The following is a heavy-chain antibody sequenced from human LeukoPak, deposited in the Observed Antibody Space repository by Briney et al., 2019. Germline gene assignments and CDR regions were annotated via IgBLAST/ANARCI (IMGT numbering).Heavy chain of an antibody. CDR1: GLTFSSYG. CDR2: IWYDGSNK. CDR3: ARDITYYDFWSGYSPGYYYYGMDV. Sequence: QAGGSLRLSCAASGLTFSSYGMHWVRQAPGKGLEWVAVIWYDGSNKYYADSVKGRFTISRDNSKNTLYLQMNSLRAEDTAVYYCARDITYYDFWSGYSPGYYYYGMDVWGQGTTVTVSS. D-gene: IGHD3-3*01. J-gene: IGHJ6*02. V-gene: IGHV3-33*01.